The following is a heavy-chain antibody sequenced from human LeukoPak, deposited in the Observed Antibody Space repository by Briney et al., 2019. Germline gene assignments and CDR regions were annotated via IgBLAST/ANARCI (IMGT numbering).Heavy chain of an antibody. CDR3: ARDGPPPEYDSSGYYAQYYYYYYMDV. J-gene: IGHJ6*03. CDR2: INPSGGST. V-gene: IGHV1-46*01. D-gene: IGHD3-22*01. Sequence: GASVKVSCKASGYTFTSYYMHWVRQAPGQGLEWMGIINPSGGSTSYAQKFQGRVTMTRDTSISTAYMELSRLRSDDTAVYYCARDGPPPEYDSSGYYAQYYYYYYMDVWGKGTRSPSP. CDR1: GYTFTSYY.